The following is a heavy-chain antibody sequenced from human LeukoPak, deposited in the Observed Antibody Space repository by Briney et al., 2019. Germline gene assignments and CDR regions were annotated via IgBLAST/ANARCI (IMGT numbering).Heavy chain of an antibody. CDR1: GFTFSSYA. Sequence: GGSLRLSCAASGFTFSSYAKHWVRQAPGKGLEWVAVISYDGSNKYYADSVKGRFTISRDNSKNTLYLQMNSLRAEDTAVYYCARAVQQLSDYWGQGTLVTVSS. CDR3: ARAVQQLSDY. D-gene: IGHD6-13*01. CDR2: ISYDGSNK. J-gene: IGHJ4*02. V-gene: IGHV3-30-3*01.